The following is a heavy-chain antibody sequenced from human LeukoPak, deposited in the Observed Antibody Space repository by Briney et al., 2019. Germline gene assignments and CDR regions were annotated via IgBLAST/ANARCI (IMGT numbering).Heavy chain of an antibody. V-gene: IGHV1-2*02. J-gene: IGHJ6*04. Sequence: ASVKVSCKASGYTFTGYYMHWVRQAPGQGLEWMGWINPNSGGTNYAQKFQGRVTMTRDTSISTAYMELSRLRSDDTAVYYCARDRVYCSSTSCYAGYYGMDVWGKGTTVTVSS. CDR2: INPNSGGT. CDR1: GYTFTGYY. D-gene: IGHD2-2*01. CDR3: ARDRVYCSSTSCYAGYYGMDV.